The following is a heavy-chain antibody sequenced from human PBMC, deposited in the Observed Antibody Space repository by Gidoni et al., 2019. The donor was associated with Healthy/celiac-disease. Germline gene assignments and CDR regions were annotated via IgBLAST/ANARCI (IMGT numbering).Heavy chain of an antibody. CDR1: GGSISSSSYY. J-gene: IGHJ3*02. V-gene: IGHV4-39*01. CDR2: IYYSGRT. Sequence: QLQLQESGPGLVKPSETLSLTCTVSGGSISSSSYYWGWIRQPPGKGLEWIGSIYYSGRTYYNPSLKSRVTIAVDTSKNHFSLKLSSVTAADTAVYYCARQVAALNAFDIWGQGTMVTVSS. D-gene: IGHD1-26*01. CDR3: ARQVAALNAFDI.